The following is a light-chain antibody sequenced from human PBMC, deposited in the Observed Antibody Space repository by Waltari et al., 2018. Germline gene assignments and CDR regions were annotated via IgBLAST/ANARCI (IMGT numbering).Light chain of an antibody. CDR1: QSLLHSNGYNY. Sequence: DSVMTQSPLSLPVTPGEPPSISCRSSQSLLHSNGYNYFDGYRQKPGQSPQRLIYLGSKRAAGVPVRFSGSGAGTDFTLKISRVEAEDVGVYYCMPALQTPDTFGQGTRLKIK. J-gene: IGKJ5*01. CDR3: MPALQTPDT. V-gene: IGKV2-28*01. CDR2: LGS.